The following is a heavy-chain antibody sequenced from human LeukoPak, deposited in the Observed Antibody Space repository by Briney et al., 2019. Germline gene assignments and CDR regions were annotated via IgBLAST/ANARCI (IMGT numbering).Heavy chain of an antibody. D-gene: IGHD6-19*01. V-gene: IGHV3-13*01. J-gene: IGHJ2*01. CDR1: GFTFSSYG. CDR3: ARRGYSSGWEAEDWYFDL. CDR2: IGTAGET. Sequence: GGSLRLSCASSGFTFSSYGMHWVRHARGKGLEWVSAIGTAGETYYPGSVKGRFTISRENAKNSLYLQMNSLRAGDTAVYYCARRGYSSGWEAEDWYFDLWGRGTLVTVSS.